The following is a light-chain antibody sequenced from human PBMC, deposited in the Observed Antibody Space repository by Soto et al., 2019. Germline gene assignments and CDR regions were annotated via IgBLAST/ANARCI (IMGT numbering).Light chain of an antibody. Sequence: EIVLTQSPATLSLSPGERATLSCRASQSVSSYLAWYQQKPGQAPRLLIYDASNRATGIPARFSCSGSGTDFTLTISSLEPEYFAVYYCQQRSNWPLGGGTKVEIK. J-gene: IGKJ4*01. CDR2: DAS. CDR3: QQRSNWP. V-gene: IGKV3-11*01. CDR1: QSVSSY.